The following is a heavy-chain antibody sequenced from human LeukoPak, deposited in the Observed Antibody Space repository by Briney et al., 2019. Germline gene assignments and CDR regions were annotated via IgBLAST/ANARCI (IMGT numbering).Heavy chain of an antibody. CDR3: ARAGGGWELPGYFDY. D-gene: IGHD1-26*01. Sequence: SETLSLTCTVSGGSISNDYWSWIRQPPGKGLECIGYIYYTGSTNYNPSLKSRVTMSVDMSKNQFSLKLSSVTAADTAVYYCARAGGGWELPGYFDYWGQGTLVTVSS. CDR2: IYYTGST. J-gene: IGHJ4*02. V-gene: IGHV4-59*12. CDR1: GGSISNDY.